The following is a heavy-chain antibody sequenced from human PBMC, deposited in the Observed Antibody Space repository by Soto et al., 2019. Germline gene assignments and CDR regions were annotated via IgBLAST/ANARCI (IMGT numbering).Heavy chain of an antibody. V-gene: IGHV4-59*08. J-gene: IGHJ6*02. CDR2: IYYSGTT. CDR1: GGSISDYY. Sequence: QVQLQESGPGLVKPSETLSLTCTVSGGSISDYYWSWIRQPPGKGLEWIGYIYYSGTTNYSPSLKSRFTISVDTSKNQFSLKLSSVTAADSAIYYCVRQSGGYYYYGMDVWGQGTTVTVSS. D-gene: IGHD1-26*01. CDR3: VRQSGGYYYYGMDV.